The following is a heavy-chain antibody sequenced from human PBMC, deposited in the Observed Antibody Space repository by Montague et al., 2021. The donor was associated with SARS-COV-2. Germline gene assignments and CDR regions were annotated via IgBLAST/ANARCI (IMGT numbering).Heavy chain of an antibody. CDR1: GESISSGNRY. V-gene: IGHV4-39*01. CDR2: IYYSGSP. J-gene: IGHJ2*01. D-gene: IGHD2-8*01. CDR3: VRRCYLYWYFDL. Sequence: SETLSLTCTVSGESISSGNRYWVWVRQSHGKGCEWIAVIYYSGSPYYTPSLKSRVTISVDTSRNPLSLKLNSVTAADTAVFYCVRRCYLYWYFDLCGRGTLVTAS.